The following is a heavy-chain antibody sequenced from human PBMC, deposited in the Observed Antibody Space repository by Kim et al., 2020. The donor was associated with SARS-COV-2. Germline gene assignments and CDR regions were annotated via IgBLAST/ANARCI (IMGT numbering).Heavy chain of an antibody. Sequence: VAWKSRITINPDTSKNQFSLQLNSVTPEDTAVYYCATDNLLSSGWYYFDYWGQGTLVTVSS. D-gene: IGHD6-19*01. CDR3: ATDNLLSSGWYYFDY. J-gene: IGHJ4*02. V-gene: IGHV6-1*01.